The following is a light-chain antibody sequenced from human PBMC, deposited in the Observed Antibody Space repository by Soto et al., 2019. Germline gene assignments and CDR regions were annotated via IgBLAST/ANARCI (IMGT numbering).Light chain of an antibody. CDR3: QQYGDSVFT. CDR2: GTS. V-gene: IGKV3-20*01. Sequence: EIVLTQSPGTLSLSPGERATLSCRASQCLTSNYLAGYQQKPGQAPRLLISGTSNRATGIPDRFSGSGSVTDFTLPINRLEPDYLAVYYCQQYGDSVFTFGPGTKVDIK. CDR1: QCLTSNY. J-gene: IGKJ3*01.